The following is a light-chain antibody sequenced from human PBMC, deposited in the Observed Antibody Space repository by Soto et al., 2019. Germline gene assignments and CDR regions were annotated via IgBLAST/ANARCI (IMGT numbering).Light chain of an antibody. CDR2: AAS. V-gene: IGKV1-12*01. J-gene: IGKJ4*01. CDR3: QQTNTFLPLT. CDR1: QGISNW. Sequence: DILMTQSPSSVSASVGDRVTITCRASQGISNWLAWYQQQPGKAPKLLIYAASSLQSGVPSRFSGGGSGTHFTLIISSLQPEDFATYYCQQTNTFLPLTFGGGTKVEIK.